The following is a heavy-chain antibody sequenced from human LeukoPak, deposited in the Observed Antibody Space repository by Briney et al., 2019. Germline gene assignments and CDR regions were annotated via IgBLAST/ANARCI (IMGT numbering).Heavy chain of an antibody. CDR3: ARENPSGYYNRPIDY. V-gene: IGHV4-59*01. CDR2: IYYSGSI. Sequence: SETLALTCTVSGGSIRSYYWSWIRQPPGKGLEWIGDIYYSGSIKYNPSLKSRVTMSVDTSKNQFSLKLSSVTAADTAIYYCARENPSGYYNRPIDYWGQGTLVTVSS. J-gene: IGHJ4*02. CDR1: GGSIRSYY. D-gene: IGHD3-22*01.